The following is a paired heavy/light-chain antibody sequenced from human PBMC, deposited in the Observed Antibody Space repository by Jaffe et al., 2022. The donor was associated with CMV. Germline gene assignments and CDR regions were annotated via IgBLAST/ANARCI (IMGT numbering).Light chain of an antibody. Sequence: QSALTQPASVSGSPGQSITISCTGGSGDVGFYNYVSWFQQHPGKAPKLIIYDVSNRPSGVSNRFSGSKSGNTASLTISGLQAEDEADYYCSSYTNRYTRVFGTGTKVTVL. CDR3: SSYTNRYTRV. J-gene: IGLJ3*02. CDR2: DVS. V-gene: IGLV2-14*03. CDR1: SGDVGFYNY.
Heavy chain of an antibody. CDR2: TYYRSEWYD. Sequence: QVQLQQSGPGLVKPSQTLSLTCAISGDSVSSNSAAWNWIRQSPSRGLEYLGRTYYRSEWYDDYAVSVESRITIIPDTSKNQFSLHLNSVTPDDTAVYYCARSWGGGGTAFDVWGHGTVVTVSS. V-gene: IGHV6-1*01. J-gene: IGHJ3*01. CDR1: GDSVSSNSAA. CDR3: ARSWGGGGTAFDV. D-gene: IGHD3-16*01.